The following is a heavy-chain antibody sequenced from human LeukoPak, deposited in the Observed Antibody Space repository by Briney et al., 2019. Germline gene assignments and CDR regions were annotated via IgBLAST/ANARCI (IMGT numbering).Heavy chain of an antibody. CDR1: GYTFTGYY. CDR2: INPNSGGT. V-gene: IGHV1-2*02. D-gene: IGHD2-2*02. Sequence: GASVKVSCKASGYTFTGYYMHWVRQAPGQGLEWMGWINPNSGGTNYAQKFQGRVTMTRDTSISTAYMELSRLRSDDTAVYYCAREQGYCSSTSCYTGIPFDPWGQGTLVTVSS. CDR3: AREQGYCSSTSCYTGIPFDP. J-gene: IGHJ5*02.